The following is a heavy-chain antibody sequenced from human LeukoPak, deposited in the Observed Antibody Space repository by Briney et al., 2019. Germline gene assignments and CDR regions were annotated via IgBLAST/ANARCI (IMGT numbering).Heavy chain of an antibody. CDR3: ARQRAERALEGFDY. V-gene: IGHV4-39*01. J-gene: IGHJ4*02. D-gene: IGHD3-3*01. Sequence: SETLSLTCTVSGGSITSSNFYWGWIRQAPXKGLEWMGSFYYSGSTHYNPSLESRVTISVDTSKNQFSLKVSSVTAAATAVYYCARQRAERALEGFDYWGQGTLVTVSS. CDR1: GGSITSSNFY. CDR2: FYYSGST.